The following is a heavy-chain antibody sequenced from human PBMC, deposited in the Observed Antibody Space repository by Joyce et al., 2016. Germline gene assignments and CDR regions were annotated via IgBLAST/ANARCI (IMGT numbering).Heavy chain of an antibody. J-gene: IGHJ4*02. V-gene: IGHV3-9*03. Sequence: EVQLVVSGGGLVQPGRSLRLSCVASGFTFGDYAMYWVRQAPGKGLGWVSGIHWNGDTIGYADSVKGRFTISRDNAKNSLYLQMNSLRADDMAFYYCAKDVAAAAAHYFDSWGQGTLVAVSS. D-gene: IGHD6-13*01. CDR2: IHWNGDTI. CDR1: GFTFGDYA. CDR3: AKDVAAAAAHYFDS.